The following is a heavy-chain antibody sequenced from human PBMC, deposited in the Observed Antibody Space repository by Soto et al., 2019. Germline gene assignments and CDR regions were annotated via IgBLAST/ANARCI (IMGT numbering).Heavy chain of an antibody. Sequence: PGGSLRLSCTASGFTFGDYAMSWVRQAPGKGLEWVGFIRSKAYGGTTEYAASVKGRFTISRDDSKSIAYLQMNGLKTEDTAVYYCTRDPSGGSGFFDYWGQGTLVTVSS. V-gene: IGHV3-49*04. CDR3: TRDPSGGSGFFDY. D-gene: IGHD3-22*01. J-gene: IGHJ4*02. CDR1: GFTFGDYA. CDR2: IRSKAYGGTT.